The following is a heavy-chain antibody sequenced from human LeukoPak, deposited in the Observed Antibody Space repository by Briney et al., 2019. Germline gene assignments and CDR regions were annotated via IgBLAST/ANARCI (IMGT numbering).Heavy chain of an antibody. CDR2: INTNTGNP. Sequence: ASVKVSCKASGYTFTSYAMNWVRQAPGQGLEWMGWINTNTGNPTYAQGFTGRFVFSLDTSVSTAYLQISSLKAEDTAVYYCARVAEDSFGTVIRYFDYWGQGTLVTVSS. J-gene: IGHJ4*02. CDR3: ARVAEDSFGTVIRYFDY. D-gene: IGHD1-1*01. CDR1: GYTFTSYA. V-gene: IGHV7-4-1*02.